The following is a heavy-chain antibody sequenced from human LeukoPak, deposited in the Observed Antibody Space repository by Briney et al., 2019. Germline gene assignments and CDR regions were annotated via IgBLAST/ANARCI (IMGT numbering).Heavy chain of an antibody. J-gene: IGHJ4*02. D-gene: IGHD4-17*01. V-gene: IGHV3-21*01. CDR1: GFTFSSYS. CDR2: ISSSSSYI. Sequence: GGSLRLSCAASGFTFSSYSMNWVRQAPGKGLEWVSSISSSSSYIYYADSVKGRFTISRDNAKNSQYLQMNSLRAEDTAVYYCARVDYGDYNYFDYWGQGTLVTVSS. CDR3: ARVDYGDYNYFDY.